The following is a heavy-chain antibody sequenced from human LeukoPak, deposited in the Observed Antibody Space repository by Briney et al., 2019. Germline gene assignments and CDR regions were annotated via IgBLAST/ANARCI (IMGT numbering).Heavy chain of an antibody. J-gene: IGHJ4*02. CDR3: ARVRYCSSTSCHAGIIDY. CDR2: IHYSGST. Sequence: SETLSLTCTVSGGSISSGGYYWSWIRQHPGKGLEWIGYIHYSGSTYYNPSLKSRVTISVDTSKNQFSLKLSSATAADTAVYYCARVRYCSSTSCHAGIIDYWGQGTLVTVSS. D-gene: IGHD2-2*01. CDR1: GGSISSGGYY. V-gene: IGHV4-31*03.